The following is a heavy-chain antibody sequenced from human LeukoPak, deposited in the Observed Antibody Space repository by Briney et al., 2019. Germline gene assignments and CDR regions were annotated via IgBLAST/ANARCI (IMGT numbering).Heavy chain of an antibody. J-gene: IGHJ4*02. Sequence: GGSLRLSCAASGFTVSSNYMSWVRQAPGKGLEWVSVIYSGGGTYYADSVKGRFTISRDNSKNTLYLQMNSLRAEDTAVYYCARGLTYDRSGNLFDYWGQVTLVTVSS. CDR1: GFTVSSNY. CDR2: IYSGGGT. V-gene: IGHV3-53*01. D-gene: IGHD3-22*01. CDR3: ARGLTYDRSGNLFDY.